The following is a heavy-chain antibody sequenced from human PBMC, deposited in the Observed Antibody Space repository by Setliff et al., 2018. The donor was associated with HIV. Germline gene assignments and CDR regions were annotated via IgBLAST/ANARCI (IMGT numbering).Heavy chain of an antibody. J-gene: IGHJ4*01. CDR3: ARGRDYTGSWFRPFYLDF. Sequence: SETLSLTCAVYGGSFSAYHWSWIRQTPGKGLEWLGEINHSGSTAYNLALESRVSMSMDTSKNQFSLKLTSVTAADTAIYYCARGRDYTGSWFRPFYLDFWGHGNLVTVS. D-gene: IGHD3-3*01. CDR2: INHSGST. CDR1: GGSFSAYH. V-gene: IGHV4-34*01.